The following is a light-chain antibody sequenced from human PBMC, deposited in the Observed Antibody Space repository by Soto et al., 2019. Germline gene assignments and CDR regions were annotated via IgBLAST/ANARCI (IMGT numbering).Light chain of an antibody. V-gene: IGLV1-40*01. CDR1: SSNIGAGYD. J-gene: IGLJ1*01. CDR3: QSYDSSLSGYV. CDR2: DDN. Sequence: QSVLTQPPSVSGAPGQRVTISCTGSSSNIGAGYDLHWYQQLPGTAPKLLICDDNNRPSGVPDRFSGSKSGTSASLAITGLQAEDEADYYCQSYDSSLSGYVFGTGTKLTVL.